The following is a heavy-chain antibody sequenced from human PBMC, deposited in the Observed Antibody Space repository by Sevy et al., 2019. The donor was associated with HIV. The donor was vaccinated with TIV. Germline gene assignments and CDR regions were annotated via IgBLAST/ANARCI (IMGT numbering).Heavy chain of an antibody. Sequence: SETLSLTCTVSGTSFSSDSWTWIRQSPGKGLEWIGEINHTGSINYNPSLKSRVTISVDTSKNQFSLKLTSVTAADTAIYYCARWRGTRVTMIVVVTTGYFDHWGQGTLVTVSS. CDR1: GTSFSSDS. V-gene: IGHV4-34*01. CDR3: ARWRGTRVTMIVVVTTGYFDH. J-gene: IGHJ4*02. CDR2: INHTGSI. D-gene: IGHD3-22*01.